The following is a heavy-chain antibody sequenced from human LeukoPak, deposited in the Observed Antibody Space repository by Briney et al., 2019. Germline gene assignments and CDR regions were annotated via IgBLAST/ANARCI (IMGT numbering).Heavy chain of an antibody. V-gene: IGHV4-34*01. CDR1: DGSFSGYY. Sequence: SDTLSLTCGVYDGSFSGYYWSWIRQSPGEGLEWIAEINHSGSTNNNSSLQSRVSISVDTSKSQFSLEVSSVTAADTAVYYCARGAHGYHDRRDGFDMWGQGTLVTVSS. D-gene: IGHD3-22*01. CDR2: INHSGST. CDR3: ARGAHGYHDRRDGFDM. J-gene: IGHJ3*02.